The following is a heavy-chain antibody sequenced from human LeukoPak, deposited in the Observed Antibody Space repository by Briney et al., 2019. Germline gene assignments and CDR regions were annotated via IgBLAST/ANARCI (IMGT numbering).Heavy chain of an antibody. CDR2: IQSKAYGGAT. J-gene: IGHJ4*02. V-gene: IGHV3-49*04. CDR1: GFTFGDYA. Sequence: GGSLRLYCSTSGFTFGDYAMRWVRQAPGKGLVWVGFIQSKAYGGATKYAASVNGSFSISRDDSQSIANLQMNDLKTEDTAVYYCTRAPHPRCSSSGCYLDYWGQGTLVTVSS. D-gene: IGHD2-2*01. CDR3: TRAPHPRCSSSGCYLDY.